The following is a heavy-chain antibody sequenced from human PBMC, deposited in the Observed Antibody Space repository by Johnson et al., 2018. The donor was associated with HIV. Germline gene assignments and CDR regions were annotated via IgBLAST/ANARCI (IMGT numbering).Heavy chain of an antibody. V-gene: IGHV3-23*04. CDR1: GFTFSSYA. J-gene: IGHJ3*02. Sequence: VQLVESGGGLVQPGGSLRLSCAASGFTFSSYAMSWVRQAPGKGLEWVSAISGSGGSTIYYADSVKGRFTISRNNVQNSMLLQMNSLRADDTAVYFCVRRMVVGYVAFDIWGQGTMVTVSS. CDR2: ISGSGGSTI. CDR3: VRRMVVGYVAFDI. D-gene: IGHD2-21*01.